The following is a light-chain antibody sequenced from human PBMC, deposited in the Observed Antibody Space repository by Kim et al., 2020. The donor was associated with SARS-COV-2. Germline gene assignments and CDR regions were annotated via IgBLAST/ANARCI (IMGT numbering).Light chain of an antibody. Sequence: LSRGERATLSCRASQRLSFGYLAWYQQKPGQAPRLLIYGSASRATGIPDKFTGSGSGTDFALTISRLEPEDFAVYYCQQYDASPYTFGLGTKLEI. CDR1: QRLSFGY. CDR3: QQYDASPYT. CDR2: GSA. J-gene: IGKJ2*01. V-gene: IGKV3-20*01.